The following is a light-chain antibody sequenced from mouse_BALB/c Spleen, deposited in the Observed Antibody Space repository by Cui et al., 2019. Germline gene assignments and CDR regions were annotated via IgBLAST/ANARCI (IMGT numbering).Light chain of an antibody. Sequence: DIVMTQSQKFMSTSVGDRVNVTCKASQNVGTNVAWYQQKPGQSPKALIYSASYRYSGVPDRFTGSGSGTDFTLTISNVQSEDLAEYFCQQYNSYPLTFGSGTKLEIK. CDR3: QQYNSYPLT. CDR1: QNVGTN. V-gene: IGKV6-15*01. J-gene: IGKJ4*01. CDR2: SAS.